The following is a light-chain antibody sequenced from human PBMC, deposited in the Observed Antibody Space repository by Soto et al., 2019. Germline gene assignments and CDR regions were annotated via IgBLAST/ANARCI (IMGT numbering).Light chain of an antibody. CDR1: TSNVANNF. CDR3: ASWDSSLTAHV. V-gene: IGLV1-51*01. Sequence: QSVLTQPPSVSGAPGQKVTISCSGTTSNVANNFVSWYQQFPGKAPKLLIYDDIRRPSGIPDRFSASKSGTSATLGITGLQTGDDADYYCASWDSSLTAHVFRTG. CDR2: DDI. J-gene: IGLJ1*01.